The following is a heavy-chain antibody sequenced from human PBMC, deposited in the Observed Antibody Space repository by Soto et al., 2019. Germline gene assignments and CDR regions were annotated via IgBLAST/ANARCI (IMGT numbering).Heavy chain of an antibody. V-gene: IGHV3-9*01. CDR3: AKEAQDIVVVPAAKFYYCDY. Sequence: EVQLVESGGGLVQPGRSLRLSCAASGFTFDDYAMHWVRQAPGKGLEWVSGISWNSGSIGYADSVKGRFTISRDNAKNSLYLHMNSLRAEDTALYYCAKEAQDIVVVPAAKFYYCDYWGQGTLVTVSS. J-gene: IGHJ4*02. CDR1: GFTFDDYA. CDR2: ISWNSGSI. D-gene: IGHD2-2*01.